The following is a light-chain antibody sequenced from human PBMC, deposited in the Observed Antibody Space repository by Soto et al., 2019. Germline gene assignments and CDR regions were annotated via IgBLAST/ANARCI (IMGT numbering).Light chain of an antibody. CDR1: QSVSRSF. CDR2: GAS. V-gene: IGKV3-20*01. Sequence: EIVLTQSPGTLSLSPGERATLSCRASQSVSRSFLAWYQQKPGQAPRLLIYGASSSATGIQDRFSGSGSGTDFTLTISRLEPEDVAVYYCQHYGSSPWTLGQGTKVESK. CDR3: QHYGSSPWT. J-gene: IGKJ1*01.